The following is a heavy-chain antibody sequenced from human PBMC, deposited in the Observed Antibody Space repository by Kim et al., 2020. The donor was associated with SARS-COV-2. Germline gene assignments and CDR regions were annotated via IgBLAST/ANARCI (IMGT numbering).Heavy chain of an antibody. Sequence: SETLSLTCTVSGGSISSSSYYWGWIRQPPGKGLEWIGSIYYSGSTYYNPSLKSRVTISVDTSKNQFSLKLSSVTAADTAVYYCARRLEYSSSSPNWFDPWGQGTLVTVSS. CDR1: GGSISSSSYY. J-gene: IGHJ5*02. D-gene: IGHD6-6*01. CDR2: IYYSGST. CDR3: ARRLEYSSSSPNWFDP. V-gene: IGHV4-39*01.